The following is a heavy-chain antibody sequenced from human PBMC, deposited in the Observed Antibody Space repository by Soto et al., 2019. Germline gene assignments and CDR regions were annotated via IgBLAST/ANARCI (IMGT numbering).Heavy chain of an antibody. J-gene: IGHJ4*02. CDR1: GFTFSSHS. CDR2: ISSSGITI. CDR3: ARGGPDPLRYFDWLLQGAHDY. Sequence: PGGSLRLSCAASGFTFSSHSMNWVRQAPGKGLEWVSYISSSGITIYYADSVKGRFTISRDNAKNSLYLQMNSLRAEDAAVYYCARGGPDPLRYFDWLLQGAHDYWGQGTLVTVSS. D-gene: IGHD3-9*01. V-gene: IGHV3-48*01.